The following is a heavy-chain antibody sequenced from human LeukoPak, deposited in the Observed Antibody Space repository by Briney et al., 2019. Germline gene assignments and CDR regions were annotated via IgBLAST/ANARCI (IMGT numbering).Heavy chain of an antibody. CDR2: IQYSGDT. CDR1: GGSISPNL. J-gene: IGHJ5*02. Sequence: SETLSLTCTVSGGSISPNLWSWIRQPPGKGLEWIGYIQYSGDTHYNPSLESRVTISVVTSKNQFSLKLSSVTAADTAVYYCARMSGYNWFDPWGQGTLVTVSS. D-gene: IGHD5/OR15-5a*01. V-gene: IGHV4-59*01. CDR3: ARMSGYNWFDP.